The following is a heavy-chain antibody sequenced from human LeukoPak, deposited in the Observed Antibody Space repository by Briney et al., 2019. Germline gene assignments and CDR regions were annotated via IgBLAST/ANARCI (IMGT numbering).Heavy chain of an antibody. CDR1: GFSVRTTC. CDR2: IYGGDNT. CDR3: ASFSRVVDAFDI. Sequence: PGGSLRLSCAASGFSVRTTCMTWVRQAPGKGPEWVSVIYGGDNTDYADSVKGRFTISRDNSDNTVDLQMNSLRAEDTAVYYCASFSRVVDAFDIWGQGTMVTVSS. J-gene: IGHJ3*02. V-gene: IGHV3-53*01.